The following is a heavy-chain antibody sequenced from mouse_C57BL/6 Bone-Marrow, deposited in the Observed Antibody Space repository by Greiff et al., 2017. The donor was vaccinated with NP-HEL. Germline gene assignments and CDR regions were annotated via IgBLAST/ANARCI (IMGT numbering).Heavy chain of an antibody. V-gene: IGHV14-4*01. Sequence: EVQLVESGAELVRPGASVKLSCTASGFNIKDDYMHWVKQRPEQGLEWIGWIAPENGDTEYASKFQGKATITADTSSNTAYLQLSSLTSEDTAVYYCTLITTVVAFDYWGQGTTLTVSS. J-gene: IGHJ2*01. CDR2: IAPENGDT. D-gene: IGHD1-1*01. CDR3: TLITTVVAFDY. CDR1: GFNIKDDY.